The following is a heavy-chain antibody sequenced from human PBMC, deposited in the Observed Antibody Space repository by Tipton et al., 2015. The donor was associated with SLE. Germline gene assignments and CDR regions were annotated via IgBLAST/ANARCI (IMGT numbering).Heavy chain of an antibody. Sequence: QLVQSGPEVKKPGASMKVSCKASGYTFTSYHMHWVRQASGQGLEWMGIINPSAGYTSNAQKFQGKVTMTSDTSTSTVYMELSSRRSDDTAVYFCARGSSRWQNIDYWGQGTLVTVSS. CDR3: ARGSSRWQNIDY. CDR2: INPSAGYT. D-gene: IGHD6-13*01. J-gene: IGHJ4*02. CDR1: GYTFTSYH. V-gene: IGHV1-46*01.